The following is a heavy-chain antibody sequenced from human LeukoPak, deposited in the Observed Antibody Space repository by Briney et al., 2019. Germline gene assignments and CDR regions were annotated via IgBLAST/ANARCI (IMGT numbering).Heavy chain of an antibody. CDR1: GFTFSSYA. CDR3: TTIGGYYSGFDY. CDR2: IKSKTDGGTT. J-gene: IGHJ4*02. Sequence: PGGSLRLSCAASGFTFSSYAMTWVRQAPGKGLEWVGRIKSKTDGGTTDYAAPVKGRFTISRDDSKNTLYLQMNSLKTEDTAVYYCTTIGGYYSGFDYWGQGTLVTVSS. V-gene: IGHV3-15*01. D-gene: IGHD3-22*01.